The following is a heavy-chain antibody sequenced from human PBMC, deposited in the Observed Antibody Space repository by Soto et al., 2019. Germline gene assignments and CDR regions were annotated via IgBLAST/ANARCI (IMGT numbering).Heavy chain of an antibody. V-gene: IGHV4-59*08. D-gene: IGHD3-22*01. CDR1: DGSLSPNY. J-gene: IGHJ1*01. CDR3: ARLGAYYQAMDS. Sequence: QVQLQESGPALVKPSETLSLSCTVSDGSLSPNYWSWIRQPPGKGLEWIGYIYYAGTTTYNPSLQSRVSISLDTSENEVSLKLTSVTAADTAVYFCARLGAYYQAMDSWGQGTLVTVSS. CDR2: IYYAGTT.